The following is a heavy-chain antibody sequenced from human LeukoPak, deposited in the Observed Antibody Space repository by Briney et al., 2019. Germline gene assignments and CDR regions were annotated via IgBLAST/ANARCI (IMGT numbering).Heavy chain of an antibody. CDR3: ARANFLYCSSTTCLFDY. CDR2: INPSDGDT. J-gene: IGHJ4*02. Sequence: ASVKVSCKASGYTFTDYYMHWVRQAPGQGFEWMGWINPSDGDTNYAQKFQGRVTMTRDTSISTAHMEVSRLRSDDMAVYYCARANFLYCSSTTCLFDYWGQGTLVTVSS. CDR1: GYTFTDYY. D-gene: IGHD2-2*01. V-gene: IGHV1-2*02.